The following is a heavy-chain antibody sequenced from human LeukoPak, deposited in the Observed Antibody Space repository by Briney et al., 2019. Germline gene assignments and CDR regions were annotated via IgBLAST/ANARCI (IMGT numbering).Heavy chain of an antibody. D-gene: IGHD4-11*01. Sequence: PSETLSLTCTVSGGSISSYYWSWIRQPPGKGLEWIGYIYYSGSTNYNPSLKSRVTISVDTSKNQFSLSLSSVTAADTAVYYCARARGYSNYVGWFDPWGQGTLVTVSS. CDR3: ARARGYSNYVGWFDP. V-gene: IGHV4-59*12. J-gene: IGHJ5*02. CDR2: IYYSGST. CDR1: GGSISSYY.